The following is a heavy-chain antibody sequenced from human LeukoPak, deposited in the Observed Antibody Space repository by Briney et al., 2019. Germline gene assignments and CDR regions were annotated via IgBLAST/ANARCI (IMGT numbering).Heavy chain of an antibody. V-gene: IGHV1-46*01. D-gene: IGHD3-22*01. CDR1: GYTFTSYY. J-gene: IGHJ4*02. CDR3: ARAKEYCYDSSGAPYDY. Sequence: GASVKVSCKASGYTFTSYYMHWVRQAPGQGLEWMGLINPSGGSTSYAQKFQGRVTMTRDTSTSTVYMELSSLRSEDTAVYYCARAKEYCYDSSGAPYDYWGQGTLVTVSS. CDR2: INPSGGST.